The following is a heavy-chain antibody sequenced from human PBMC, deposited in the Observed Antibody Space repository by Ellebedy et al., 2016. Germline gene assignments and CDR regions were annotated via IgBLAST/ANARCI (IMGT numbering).Heavy chain of an antibody. CDR3: ARGGAGTRYYYGMDV. J-gene: IGHJ6*02. CDR2: ISSSSSYI. V-gene: IGHV3-21*01. D-gene: IGHD2-8*01. CDR1: GFTFSSYS. Sequence: GESLKISXAASGFTFSSYSMNWVRQAPGKGLEWVSSISSSSSYIYYADSVKGRFTISRDNAKNSLYLQMNSLRAEDTAVYYCARGGAGTRYYYGMDVWGQGTTVTVSS.